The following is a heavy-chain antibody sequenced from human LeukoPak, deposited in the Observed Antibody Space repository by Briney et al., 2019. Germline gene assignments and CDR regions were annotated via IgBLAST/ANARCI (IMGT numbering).Heavy chain of an antibody. CDR1: GXCFTSYW. V-gene: IGHV5-10-1*01. J-gene: IGHJ4*02. CDR3: ARHLTTGRSDY. D-gene: IGHD3-10*01. Sequence: GESLRISCKASGXCFTSYWISWVRQMPGKGLEWMGRIDPSDSYTNYSPSFQGHVTISADKSITTAYLQWSSLKASDTAMYYCARHLTTGRSDYWGQGTLVTVSS. CDR2: IDPSDSYT.